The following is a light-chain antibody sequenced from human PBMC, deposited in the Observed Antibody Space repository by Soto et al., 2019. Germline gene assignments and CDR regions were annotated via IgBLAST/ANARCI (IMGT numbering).Light chain of an antibody. CDR1: SSNIGGYNY. J-gene: IGLJ3*02. Sequence: QSALTQPASVSGSPGQSITISCTGSSSNIGGYNYVSWYQQHPGKAPKVMIYEVSNRPSGVSNRFSGSKSGNTASLTISGLQAEDEADYYCCSYTGTSTLVFGGGTNLTVL. V-gene: IGLV2-14*01. CDR2: EVS. CDR3: CSYTGTSTLV.